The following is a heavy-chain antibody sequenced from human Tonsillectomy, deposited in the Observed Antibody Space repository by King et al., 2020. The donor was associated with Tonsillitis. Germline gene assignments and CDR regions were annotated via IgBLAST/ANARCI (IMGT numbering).Heavy chain of an antibody. V-gene: IGHV3-30*01. CDR2: ISYDGYNK. J-gene: IGHJ6*03. CDR1: GFAFSSYA. CDR3: AGWRWNYGFYYYYYMDV. Sequence: VQLVESGGGVVQPGRSLRLSCAASGFAFSSYAMHWVRQAPGKGLEGLSFISYDGYNKYYADSVKGRFTISRDNSKNTLYLQMNSLGPWDTAVYYCAGWRWNYGFYYYYYMDVWGKGTTVTVSS. D-gene: IGHD1-7*01.